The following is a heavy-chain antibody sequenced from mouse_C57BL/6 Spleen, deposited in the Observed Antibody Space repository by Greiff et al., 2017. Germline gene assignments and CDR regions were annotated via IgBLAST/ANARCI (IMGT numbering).Heavy chain of an antibody. CDR3: ASTPLIPYYFDY. CDR1: GYTFTDYY. J-gene: IGHJ2*01. V-gene: IGHV1-26*01. CDR2: INPNNGGT. Sequence: EVQLQQSGPELVKPGASVKISCKASGYTFTDYYMNWVKQSHGKSLEWIGDINPNNGGTSYNQKFKGKATLTVDKSSSTAYMELRSLTSEDSAVYYCASTPLIPYYFDYWGQGTTLTASS.